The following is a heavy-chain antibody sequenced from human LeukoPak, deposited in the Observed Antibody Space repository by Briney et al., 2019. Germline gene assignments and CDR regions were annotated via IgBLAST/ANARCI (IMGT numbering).Heavy chain of an antibody. CDR2: ISAYNGNT. Sequence: ASVKVSCKASGYTFTSYGISWVRQAPGQGLEWMGWISAYNGNTNYAQKLQGRVTMTTDTSTSTAYMELRSLRSDDTAVYYCAREEYSSSSEGYYYYMDVWGKGTTVTVSS. CDR3: AREEYSSSSEGYYYYMDV. V-gene: IGHV1-18*01. CDR1: GYTFTSYG. D-gene: IGHD6-6*01. J-gene: IGHJ6*03.